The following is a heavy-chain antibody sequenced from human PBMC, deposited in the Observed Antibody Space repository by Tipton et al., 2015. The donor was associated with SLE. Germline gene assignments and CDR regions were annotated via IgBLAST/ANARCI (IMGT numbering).Heavy chain of an antibody. CDR3: AGAEGTAAGLRDY. CDR1: GGSFSGHY. Sequence: TLSLTCAVYGGSFSGHYWSLIRQPPGKGLEWGGENNQSGSTNYNPSLKSRLIMSVDASKKQFSLKLSSVTAAVAARYYCAGAEGTAAGLRDYWGQGTLVNDSS. D-gene: IGHD6-13*01. J-gene: IGHJ4*02. V-gene: IGHV4-34*01. CDR2: NNQSGST.